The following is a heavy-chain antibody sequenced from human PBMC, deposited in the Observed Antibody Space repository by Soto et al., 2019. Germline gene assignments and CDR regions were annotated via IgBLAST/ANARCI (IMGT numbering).Heavy chain of an antibody. Sequence: PGGSLRLSCAASGFTFSSYGMHWVRQAPGKGLEWVAVIWYDGSNKYYADSVKGRFTISRDNSKNTLYLQMNSLRAEDTAVYYCARDLRRVADYYYCYGMDVWGQGTTVTVSS. CDR1: GFTFSSYG. D-gene: IGHD2-15*01. V-gene: IGHV3-33*01. CDR3: ARDLRRVADYYYCYGMDV. CDR2: IWYDGSNK. J-gene: IGHJ6*02.